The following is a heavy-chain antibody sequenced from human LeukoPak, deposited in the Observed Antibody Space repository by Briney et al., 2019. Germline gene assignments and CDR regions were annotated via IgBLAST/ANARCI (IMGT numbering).Heavy chain of an antibody. CDR2: ISYEGSNK. J-gene: IGHJ4*02. CDR1: GFTFRDYA. CDR3: ARVSADNRHAIGFFFDS. D-gene: IGHD1-1*01. Sequence: PGRSLRLSCTASGFTFRDYAMHWVRQAPGKGLEWVALISYEGSNKYYADSVKGRFTISRDNSKNTLYLEVNSLRAEDTAVYYCARVSADNRHAIGFFFDSWGQGTLVTVSS. V-gene: IGHV3-30-3*01.